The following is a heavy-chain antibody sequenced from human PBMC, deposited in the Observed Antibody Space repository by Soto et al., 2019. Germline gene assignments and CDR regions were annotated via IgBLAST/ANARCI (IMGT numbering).Heavy chain of an antibody. J-gene: IGHJ6*02. CDR2: ISAYNGNT. Sequence: ASVKVSCKASGYTFTSYGISSVRQSPGQGLEWMGWISAYNGNTNYAQKLQGRVTMTTDTSTSTAYMELRSLRSDDTAVYYCARKWEYCGGDCYSSPGMDVWGQGTTVTVSS. CDR1: GYTFTSYG. D-gene: IGHD2-21*02. V-gene: IGHV1-18*01. CDR3: ARKWEYCGGDCYSSPGMDV.